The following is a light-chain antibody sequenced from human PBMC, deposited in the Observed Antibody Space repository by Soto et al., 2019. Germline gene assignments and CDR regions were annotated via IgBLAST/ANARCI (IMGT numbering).Light chain of an antibody. Sequence: DVQMTQSPSTLSASVGDRVTITCRASQTISNWLACYQQKPGEAPKLLIHPASTLESAAPSRFSGSGSGTEFTLTLSSLQPDDFAIYYCQEYSTYPYIFGQGTKVEVK. CDR2: PAS. CDR1: QTISNW. CDR3: QEYSTYPYI. J-gene: IGKJ2*01. V-gene: IGKV1-5*01.